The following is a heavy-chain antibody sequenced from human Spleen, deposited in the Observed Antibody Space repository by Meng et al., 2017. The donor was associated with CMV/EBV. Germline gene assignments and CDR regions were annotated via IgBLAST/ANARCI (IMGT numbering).Heavy chain of an antibody. Sequence: SYAISWVRQAPGQGLEWMGGIIPIFGTANYAQKFQGRVTITTDESTSTAYMELSSLRSEDTAVYYCARGGPYYYDSSGYYTYYFDYWGQGTLVTV. D-gene: IGHD3-22*01. J-gene: IGHJ4*02. CDR2: IIPIFGTA. CDR3: ARGGPYYYDSSGYYTYYFDY. CDR1: SYA. V-gene: IGHV1-69*05.